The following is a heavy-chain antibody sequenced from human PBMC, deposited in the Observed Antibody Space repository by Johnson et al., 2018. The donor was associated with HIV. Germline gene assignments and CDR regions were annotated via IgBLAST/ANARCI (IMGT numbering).Heavy chain of an antibody. J-gene: IGHJ3*02. CDR3: ARDPLTLTTTLDAFDI. CDR1: GFTFSSYA. Sequence: QVQLVESGGGVVQPGRSLRLSCAASGFTFSSYAMHWVRQAPGKGLEWVAVISYDGSNKYYADSVKGRFTISRDSSQNTLYLQMNNLRAEDTAVYYCARDPLTLTTTLDAFDIWGQGTMVTVSS. D-gene: IGHD4-17*01. V-gene: IGHV3-30*14. CDR2: ISYDGSNK.